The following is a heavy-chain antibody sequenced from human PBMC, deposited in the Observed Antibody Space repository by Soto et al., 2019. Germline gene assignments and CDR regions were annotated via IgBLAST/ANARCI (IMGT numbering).Heavy chain of an antibody. CDR3: ARDPRYYYYDSSGYLYYFDY. CDR2: ISYDGSNK. CDR1: GFTFSSYA. Sequence: GGSLRLSCAASGFTFSSYAMHWVRQAPGKGLEWVAVISYDGSNKYYADSVKDRFTISRDNSKNTLYLQMNSLRAEDTAVYYCARDPRYYYYDSSGYLYYFDYWGQGTLVTVSS. J-gene: IGHJ4*02. V-gene: IGHV3-30-3*01. D-gene: IGHD3-22*01.